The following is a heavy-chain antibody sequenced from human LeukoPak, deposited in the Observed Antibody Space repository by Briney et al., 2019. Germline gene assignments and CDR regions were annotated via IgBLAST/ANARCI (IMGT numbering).Heavy chain of an antibody. CDR3: ARVHGSGSYMDYFYYMDV. J-gene: IGHJ6*03. Sequence: VASVKVSCKASGGTFSSYAISWVRQAPGQGLEWMGRIIPILGIVNYAQKFQGRVTITADKSTSTAYMELSGLRSEDTAVYYCARVHGSGSYMDYFYYMDVWGKGTTVTVSS. CDR2: IIPILGIV. V-gene: IGHV1-69*04. CDR1: GGTFSSYA. D-gene: IGHD3-10*01.